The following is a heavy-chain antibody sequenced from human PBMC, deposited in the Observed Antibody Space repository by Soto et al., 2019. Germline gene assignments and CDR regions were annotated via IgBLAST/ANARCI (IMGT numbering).Heavy chain of an antibody. V-gene: IGHV4-4*07. CDR1: GGSINSFY. J-gene: IGHJ4*02. D-gene: IGHD1-26*01. CDR3: ARERIVGTSYFDY. Sequence: SETLSLTCTVSGGSINSFYWSWIRQPAGKGLEWIGRIYSSGTTNYNPSLKGRVAMSVDTSRNQLSLSLSSVTAADTAVYYCARERIVGTSYFDYCGQGPLVTVYS. CDR2: IYSSGTT.